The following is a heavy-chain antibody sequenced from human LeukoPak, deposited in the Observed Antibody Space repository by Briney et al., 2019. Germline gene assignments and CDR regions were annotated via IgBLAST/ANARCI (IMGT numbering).Heavy chain of an antibody. V-gene: IGHV1-18*04. Sequence: ASVKVFCKASGYTFTSYGISWVRQAPGQGLEWMGWIGANKGNTNYAQKLQGRVTMTTDTSTSTAYMELRSLRSDDTAVYYCAREPLGYCSSTSCYRGRFVDYWGQGTLVTVSS. J-gene: IGHJ4*02. D-gene: IGHD2-2*02. CDR3: AREPLGYCSSTSCYRGRFVDY. CDR2: IGANKGNT. CDR1: GYTFTSYG.